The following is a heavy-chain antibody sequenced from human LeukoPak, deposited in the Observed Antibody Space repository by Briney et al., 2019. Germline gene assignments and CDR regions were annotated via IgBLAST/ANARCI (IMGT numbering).Heavy chain of an antibody. CDR3: ASEAQAFDI. J-gene: IGHJ3*02. CDR1: GFTFSSYS. V-gene: IGHV3-48*01. CDR2: ISSSSSTI. Sequence: GGSLRLSCAASGFTFSSYSMNWVRQAPGKGLEWVSYISSSSSTIYYADSVKGRFTISRDNAKNSLYLQVNSLRAEDTAVYYCASEAQAFDIWGQGTMVTVSS.